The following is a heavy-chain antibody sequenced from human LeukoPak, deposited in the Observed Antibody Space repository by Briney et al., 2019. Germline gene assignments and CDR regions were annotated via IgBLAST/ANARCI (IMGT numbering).Heavy chain of an antibody. CDR3: ARARGPVYYYGMDV. J-gene: IGHJ6*02. CDR1: GFNSSTYE. CDR2: ISSSGSNI. V-gene: IGHV3-48*03. D-gene: IGHD3-10*01. Sequence: GGSLSLPFAASGFNSSTYEMNWVRKPPGKGLKGVSYISSSGSNIYYADSVKGRFTISRDNAKNSLYVQMNSLRAEDTAVYYCARARGPVYYYGMDVWGQGTTVAVSS.